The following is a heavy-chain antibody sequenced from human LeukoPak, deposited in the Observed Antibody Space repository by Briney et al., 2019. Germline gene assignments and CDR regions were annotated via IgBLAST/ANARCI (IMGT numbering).Heavy chain of an antibody. CDR1: GFTFSSYA. Sequence: GGSLRLSCAASGFTFSSYAVHWVRQAPGKGLEYVSAISSNGGSTYYANSVKGRFTISRDNSKNTLYLQMGSLRAEDMAVYYCARVLPTYYMDVWGKGTTVTVSS. J-gene: IGHJ6*03. CDR3: ARVLPTYYMDV. V-gene: IGHV3-64*01. CDR2: ISSNGGST.